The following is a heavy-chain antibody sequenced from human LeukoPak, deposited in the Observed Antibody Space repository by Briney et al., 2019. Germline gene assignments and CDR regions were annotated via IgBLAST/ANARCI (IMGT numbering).Heavy chain of an antibody. CDR3: AREGIAVAGPHDAFDI. CDR2: IVVGSGNT. D-gene: IGHD6-19*01. CDR1: GFTFTTSA. V-gene: IGHV1-58*01. Sequence: SVKVSCRSSGFTFTTSAVQWVRQTRGQRLEWIGWIVVGSGNTNYAQKFQERVTITRDTSTSTAYMELRSLRSDDTAVYYCAREGIAVAGPHDAFDIWGQGTMVTVSS. J-gene: IGHJ3*02.